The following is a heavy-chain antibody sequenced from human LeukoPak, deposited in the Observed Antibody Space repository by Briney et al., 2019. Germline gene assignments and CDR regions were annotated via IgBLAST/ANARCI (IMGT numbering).Heavy chain of an antibody. Sequence: GGSLRLSCAASGFTFSSYAMHWVRQAPGKGLEWVAVISYDGSNKYYADSVKGRFTISRDNSKNTLYLQMNSLRAEDTAVYYCARGPQLDYWGQGTLVTVSS. D-gene: IGHD2-2*01. CDR1: GFTFSSYA. V-gene: IGHV3-30*04. CDR3: ARGPQLDY. J-gene: IGHJ4*02. CDR2: ISYDGSNK.